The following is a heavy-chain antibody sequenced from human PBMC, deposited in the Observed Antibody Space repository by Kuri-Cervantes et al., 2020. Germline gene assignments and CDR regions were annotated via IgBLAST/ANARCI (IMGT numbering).Heavy chain of an antibody. J-gene: IGHJ4*02. D-gene: IGHD3-22*01. V-gene: IGHV4-34*01. CDR1: GGSFSGYY. CDR3: ARRNYYDSSGYMGGGFDY. Sequence: SETLSLTCAVHGGSFSGYYWNWIRQPPGKGLERIGEITHSGSTNYNPSLKSRVTISVDTSKNQFSLKLSSVPAADTAVYYCARRNYYDSSGYMGGGFDYWGQGTLVTVSS. CDR2: ITHSGST.